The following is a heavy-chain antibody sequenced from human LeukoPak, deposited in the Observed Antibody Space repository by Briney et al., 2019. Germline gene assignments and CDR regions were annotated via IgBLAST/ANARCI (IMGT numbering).Heavy chain of an antibody. CDR1: GGTFSSYA. V-gene: IGHV1-69*13. CDR3: ASGTRNWYGDY. Sequence: GASVTVSCTASGGTFSSYAISWVRQAPGQGLEWMGGIIPIFGTANYAQKFQGRVTITAGESTSTAYMELSSLRSEDTAVYYCASGTRNWYGDYWGQGTLVTVSS. J-gene: IGHJ4*02. CDR2: IIPIFGTA. D-gene: IGHD1-14*01.